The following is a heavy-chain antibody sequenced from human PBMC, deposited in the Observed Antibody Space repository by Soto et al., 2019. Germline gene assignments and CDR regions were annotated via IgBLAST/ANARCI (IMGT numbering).Heavy chain of an antibody. CDR3: AKSTGGTANGMDV. D-gene: IGHD2-8*02. Sequence: PGESLKISCKGSGFSFTTYWIAWVRQMPGKGLEWMGIIYPGDSDTRYSPSFQGQVTISAAKNSLYLQMSSLRAEDTALYYCAKSTGGTANGMDVWGQGTTVTV. V-gene: IGHV5-51*01. CDR2: IYPGDSDT. J-gene: IGHJ6*02. CDR1: GFSFTTYW.